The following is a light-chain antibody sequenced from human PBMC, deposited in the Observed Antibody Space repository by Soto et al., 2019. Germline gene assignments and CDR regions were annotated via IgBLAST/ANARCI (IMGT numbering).Light chain of an antibody. J-gene: IGKJ5*01. V-gene: IGKV3-11*01. Sequence: EIVLTQSPGTLSLSPGERVTLSCRASQSVSSYLAWYQQKPGQAPRLLIYDASNRATGIPARFSGSGSGTDFTLTINSLEPEDSAVYYCQQRSNWPSITFGQGTRLEI. CDR1: QSVSSY. CDR2: DAS. CDR3: QQRSNWPSIT.